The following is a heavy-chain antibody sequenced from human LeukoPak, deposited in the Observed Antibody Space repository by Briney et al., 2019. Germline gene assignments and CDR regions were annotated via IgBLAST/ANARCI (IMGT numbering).Heavy chain of an antibody. CDR1: GFTVSSNS. Sequence: GGSLRLSCAASGFTVSSNSMTWVRQAPGKGLQWCSVIYSAGSTYYADSVKGRFTIPRDNSKNTLFLQMNSLRAEDAAVYYCARTMVRGLAYGMDVWGQGTTVTVSS. V-gene: IGHV3-66*01. D-gene: IGHD3-10*01. CDR2: IYSAGST. J-gene: IGHJ6*02. CDR3: ARTMVRGLAYGMDV.